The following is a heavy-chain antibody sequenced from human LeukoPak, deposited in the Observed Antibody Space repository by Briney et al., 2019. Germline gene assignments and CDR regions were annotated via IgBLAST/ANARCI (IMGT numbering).Heavy chain of an antibody. CDR3: ARGTMATVTYHFDY. J-gene: IGHJ4*02. CDR2: INHSGST. V-gene: IGHV4-34*01. CDR1: GGSISSYY. D-gene: IGHD4-17*01. Sequence: SETLSLTCTVSGGSISSYYWSWIRQPPGKGLEWIGEINHSGSTNYNPSLKSRVTISVDTSKNQFSLKLSSVTAADTAVYYCARGTMATVTYHFDYWGQGTLVTVSS.